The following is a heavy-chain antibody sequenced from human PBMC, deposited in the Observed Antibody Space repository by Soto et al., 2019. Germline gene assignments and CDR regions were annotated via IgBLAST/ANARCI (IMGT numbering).Heavy chain of an antibody. Sequence: ASETLSLTCTVSGGSISSSSYYWGWIRQPPGKGLEWIGSIYYSGSTYYNPSLKSRVTISVDTSKNQFSLKLSSVTAADTAVYYCARYIYDLGTYYYGMDVWGQGTTVTVS. J-gene: IGHJ6*02. CDR2: IYYSGST. D-gene: IGHD3-3*01. CDR3: ARYIYDLGTYYYGMDV. V-gene: IGHV4-39*01. CDR1: GGSISSSSYY.